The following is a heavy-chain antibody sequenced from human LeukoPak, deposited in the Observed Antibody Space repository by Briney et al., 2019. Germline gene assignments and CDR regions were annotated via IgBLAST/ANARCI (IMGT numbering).Heavy chain of an antibody. V-gene: IGHV3-20*04. CDR3: ASDGGPFDH. J-gene: IGHJ4*02. D-gene: IGHD3-3*01. Sequence: GRSLRLSCAASGFTFDDYGMSWVRQAPGKGLEWVSGINWNGGSTGYADSVRGRFTISRDNAKKSVTLQMNSLRVDDTAVYYCASDGGPFDHWGQGTLVTVSS. CDR2: INWNGGST. CDR1: GFTFDDYG.